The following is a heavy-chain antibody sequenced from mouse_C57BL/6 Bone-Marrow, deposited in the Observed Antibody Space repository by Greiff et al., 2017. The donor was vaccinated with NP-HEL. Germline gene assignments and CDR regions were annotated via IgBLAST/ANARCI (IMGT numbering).Heavy chain of an antibody. Sequence: VKLMESGAELVRPGASVTLSCKASGYTFTDYEMHWVKQTPVHGLEWIGAIDPETGGTAYNQKFKGKAILTADKSSSTAYMELRSLTSEDSAVYYCTRALLIGGFAYWGQGTLVTVSA. CDR1: GYTFTDYE. V-gene: IGHV1-15*01. D-gene: IGHD3-1*01. CDR2: IDPETGGT. J-gene: IGHJ3*01. CDR3: TRALLIGGFAY.